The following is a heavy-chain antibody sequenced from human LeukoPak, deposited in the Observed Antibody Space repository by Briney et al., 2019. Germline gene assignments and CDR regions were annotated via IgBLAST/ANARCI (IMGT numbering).Heavy chain of an antibody. CDR3: ARRVATVDPLNTYFDY. CDR1: GFTFSSYA. V-gene: IGHV3-23*01. CDR2: ISVNGNT. J-gene: IGHJ4*02. Sequence: GGSLRLSCAASGFTFSSYAMSWVRQAPGKGLEWVSTISVNGNTYYTGSVKGRFTISRDNSKNTLYLQLNSLRAEDTAVYYCARRVATVDPLNTYFDYWGQGALVTVSS. D-gene: IGHD5-12*01.